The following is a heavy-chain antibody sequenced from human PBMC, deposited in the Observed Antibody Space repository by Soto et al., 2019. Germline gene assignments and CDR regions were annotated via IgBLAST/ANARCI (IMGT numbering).Heavy chain of an antibody. J-gene: IGHJ4*02. V-gene: IGHV3-66*01. CDR3: VSYDFWSGYSDY. Sequence: GGSLRLSCAVSGFTVSSNYMSWVRQAPGKGLEWVSIFYTGGSTYYSDSVKGRFTTSRDNSKNTLYLQMNSLREEDTAVYYCVSYDFWSGYSDYWGQGTRVTVSS. CDR2: FYTGGST. D-gene: IGHD3-3*01. CDR1: GFTVSSNY.